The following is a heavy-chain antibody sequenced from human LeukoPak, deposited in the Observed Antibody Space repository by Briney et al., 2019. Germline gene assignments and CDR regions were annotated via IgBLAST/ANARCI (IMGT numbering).Heavy chain of an antibody. CDR2: VIPILGIE. V-gene: IGHV1-69*04. Sequence: SVTVSCTASGGTFSSYVISCVRQAPGQGLVWMGSVIPILGIEHYAQKLQGRVTITADKSTRTAYMELRSLRSEDTAVYYCARDRPLDCSSTSCPPTGVCDPWGQGTLVTVSS. CDR1: GGTFSSYV. D-gene: IGHD2-2*01. CDR3: ARDRPLDCSSTSCPPTGVCDP. J-gene: IGHJ5*02.